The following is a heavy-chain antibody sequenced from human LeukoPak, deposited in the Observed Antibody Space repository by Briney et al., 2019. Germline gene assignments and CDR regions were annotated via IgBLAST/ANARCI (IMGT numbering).Heavy chain of an antibody. V-gene: IGHV4-39*07. CDR1: GGSISSSSYY. J-gene: IGHJ4*02. D-gene: IGHD3-10*01. CDR2: MYYSGST. Sequence: PSETLSLTCTVSGGSISSSSYYWGWIRQPPGKGLEWIGSMYYSGSTYYNPSLKSRVTISVDTSKNQFSLKVSSVTAADTAVYFCARRRGFLYGPFDYWGQGTQVTVSS. CDR3: ARRRGFLYGPFDY.